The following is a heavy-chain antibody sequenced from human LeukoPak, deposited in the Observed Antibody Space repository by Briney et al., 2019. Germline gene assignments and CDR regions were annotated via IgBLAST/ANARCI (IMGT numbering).Heavy chain of an antibody. Sequence: RGGSPRLSSAPPGFTFSTYAMSCVPQAPGKGLECASHIIGSGESTHYADSVKGAFTISRDKSQNTLYLPVYSLRDQNTAFSNCAKHLSRSSRYYSYSWGQGALVNVSP. D-gene: IGHD6-19*01. CDR3: AKHLSRSSRYYSYS. CDR1: GFTFSTYA. V-gene: IGHV3-23*01. J-gene: IGHJ4*02. CDR2: IIGSGEST.